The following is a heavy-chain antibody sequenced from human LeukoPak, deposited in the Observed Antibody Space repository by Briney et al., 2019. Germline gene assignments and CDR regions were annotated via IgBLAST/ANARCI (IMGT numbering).Heavy chain of an antibody. Sequence: GGSLRLSCAVSGLIFSDYYMSWIRQAPGEGLEWISYISGGGSSTNYADSVKGRFTISRDNAKNSLYLQMNSLRAEDTAMYYCARDDGRRATSTVVFGNWGQGTLVTVSS. CDR2: ISGGGSST. D-gene: IGHD2-2*01. CDR3: ARDDGRRATSTVVFGN. J-gene: IGHJ4*02. CDR1: GLIFSDYY. V-gene: IGHV3-11*04.